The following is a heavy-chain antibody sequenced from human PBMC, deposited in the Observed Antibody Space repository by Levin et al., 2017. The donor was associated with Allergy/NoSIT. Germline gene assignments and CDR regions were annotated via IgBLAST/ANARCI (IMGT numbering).Heavy chain of an antibody. V-gene: IGHV1-2*02. D-gene: IGHD3-10*01. CDR3: ARGRPRLLWFGELLGSFDY. J-gene: IGHJ4*02. CDR2: INPNSGGT. CDR1: GYTFTGYY. Sequence: GESLKISCKASGYTFTGYYMHWVRQAPGQGLEWMGWINPNSGGTNYAQKFQGRVTMTRDTSISTAYMELSRLRSDDTAVYYCARGRPRLLWFGELLGSFDYWGQGTLVTVSS.